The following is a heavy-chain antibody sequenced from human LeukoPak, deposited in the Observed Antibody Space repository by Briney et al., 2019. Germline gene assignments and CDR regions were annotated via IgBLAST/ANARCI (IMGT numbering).Heavy chain of an antibody. V-gene: IGHV3-30*02. D-gene: IGHD2-21*01. J-gene: IGHJ4*02. CDR3: VKDDGTYYFDS. Sequence: GGSLRLSCKASGFTFSSYGMHWVRQAPGKGLQWVAFTRYDGSNKDYADFVNGRFTISRDNSEDMLYLEMDSLSPEDTAVYYCVKDDGTYYFDSWGRGTLVTVST. CDR1: GFTFSSYG. CDR2: TRYDGSNK.